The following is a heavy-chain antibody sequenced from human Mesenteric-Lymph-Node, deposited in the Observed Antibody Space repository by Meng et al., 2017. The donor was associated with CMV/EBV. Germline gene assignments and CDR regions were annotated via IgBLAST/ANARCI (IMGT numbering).Heavy chain of an antibody. Sequence: GESLKISCAASGFAFDDYDMNWVPQAPGKGLEWVSGINWNGGSTNFADSVKGRFTISRDNAKNSLHLQMNSLRAEDTALYYCVRGVTDYGGNSNAFDIWGQGTMVTVSS. CDR3: VRGVTDYGGNSNAFDI. J-gene: IGHJ3*02. CDR1: GFAFDDYD. CDR2: INWNGGST. D-gene: IGHD4-23*01. V-gene: IGHV3-20*04.